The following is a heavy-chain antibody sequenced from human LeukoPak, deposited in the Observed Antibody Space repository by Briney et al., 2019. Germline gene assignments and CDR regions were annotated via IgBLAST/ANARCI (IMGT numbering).Heavy chain of an antibody. J-gene: IGHJ6*03. CDR1: GFTFSNAG. V-gene: IGHV3-15*01. D-gene: IGHD4-11*01. Sequence: GGSLRLSCAASGFTFSNAGMSWVRQAPGKGLEWVGRIKSKTDGGTTDYAAPVKGRFTISREDSKNTLYLQMNSLKTEDTAVYYCTTYVGAYSNWGDYYYYYMDVWGKGTTVTISS. CDR2: IKSKTDGGTT. CDR3: TTYVGAYSNWGDYYYYYMDV.